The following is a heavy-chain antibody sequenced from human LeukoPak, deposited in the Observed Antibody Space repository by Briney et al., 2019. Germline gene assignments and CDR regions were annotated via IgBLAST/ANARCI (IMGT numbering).Heavy chain of an antibody. V-gene: IGHV4-59*12. CDR3: ESGTPQLWSSF. CDR1: GFTFSSYE. CDR2: IYYSGTT. J-gene: IGHJ4*02. D-gene: IGHD5-18*01. Sequence: GSLRLSCAASGFTFSSYEMNWVRQPPGKGLEWIASIYYSGTTYYNPSLKSRVTISIDTSMNQFSLKLSSVTAADTAVYFCESGTPQLWSSFWGQGTLVTVSS.